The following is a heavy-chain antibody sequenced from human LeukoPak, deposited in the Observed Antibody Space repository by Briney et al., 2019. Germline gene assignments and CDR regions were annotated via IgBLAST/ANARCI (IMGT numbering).Heavy chain of an antibody. CDR1: GFTFSSYS. J-gene: IGHJ5*02. V-gene: IGHV3-21*01. D-gene: IGHD6-19*01. Sequence: PGGSLRLSCAASGFTFSSYSMNWVRQAPGKRLEWVSSISSSSSYIYYADSVKGRFTISRDNAKNSLYLQMNSLRAEDTAVYYCAREGEQWLVANWFDPWGQGTLVTVSS. CDR3: AREGEQWLVANWFDP. CDR2: ISSSSSYI.